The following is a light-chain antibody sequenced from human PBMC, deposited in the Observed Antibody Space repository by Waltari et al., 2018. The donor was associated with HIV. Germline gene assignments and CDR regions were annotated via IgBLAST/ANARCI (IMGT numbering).Light chain of an antibody. CDR3: CSYAGSRSWV. CDR1: SSDIGAYTY. V-gene: IGLV2-23*02. CDR2: DVK. Sequence: QSALTQPASVSGSPGQSITISCTGTSSDIGAYTYVSWYQQYPGQAPRLLIHDVKKWPSGVSNRFSGSKSGNTASLTISGLQSEDEADYWCCSYAGSRSWVFGGGTKVTVL. J-gene: IGLJ3*02.